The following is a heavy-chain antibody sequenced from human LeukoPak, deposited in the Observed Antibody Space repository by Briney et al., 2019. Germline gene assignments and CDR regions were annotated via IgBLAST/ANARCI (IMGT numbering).Heavy chain of an antibody. CDR1: GYTFTSYD. J-gene: IGHJ4*02. D-gene: IGHD3-10*01. CDR3: FRGMVRGRVDY. CDR2: INTNTGNP. Sequence: ASVKVSCKASGYTFTSYDINWVRQAPGQGLEWMGWINTNTGNPTYAQGFTGRFVFSLDTSVSTAYLQISSLKAEDTAVYYCFRGMVRGRVDYWGQGTLVTVSS. V-gene: IGHV7-4-1*02.